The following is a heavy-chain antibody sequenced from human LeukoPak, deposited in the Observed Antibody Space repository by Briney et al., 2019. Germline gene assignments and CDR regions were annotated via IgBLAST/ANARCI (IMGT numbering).Heavy chain of an antibody. CDR3: ARARSVTATRGIDY. J-gene: IGHJ4*02. CDR2: INPNSGGT. D-gene: IGHD3-16*01. CDR1: GYTFTGYY. V-gene: IGHV1-2*02. Sequence: ASVKVYCKASGYTFTGYYMHWVRQAPGQGLEWMRWINPNSGGTNYAQKFQGRVTMTRDTSISTAYMELSRLRSDDTAVYYCARARSVTATRGIDYWGQGTLVTVSS.